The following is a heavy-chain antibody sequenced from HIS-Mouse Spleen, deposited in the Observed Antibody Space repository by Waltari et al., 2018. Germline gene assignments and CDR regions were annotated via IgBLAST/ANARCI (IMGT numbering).Heavy chain of an antibody. J-gene: IGHJ2*01. V-gene: IGHV4-39*07. CDR1: GGSISSSSYY. CDR2: IHYSGST. CDR3: AREIPYSSSWYDWYFDL. Sequence: QLQLQESVPGLVKPSETLSLTCTVSGGSISSSSYYWAWIRQPPGKGLEWIGSIHYSGSTYYNPSLKSRVTISVDTSKNQFSLKLSSVTAADTAVYYCAREIPYSSSWYDWYFDLWGRGTLVTVSS. D-gene: IGHD6-13*01.